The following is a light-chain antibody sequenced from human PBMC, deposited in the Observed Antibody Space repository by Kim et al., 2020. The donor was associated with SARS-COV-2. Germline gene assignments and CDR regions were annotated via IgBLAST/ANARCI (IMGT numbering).Light chain of an antibody. CDR1: SGHSNYV. J-gene: IGLJ3*02. CDR2: VEDSGGY. V-gene: IGLV4-60*03. Sequence: QLVLTQSSSASASLGSSVKLTCTLSSGHSNYVIGWHQQQSGKAPRYLMKVEDSGGYNRGAGVPDRFSGSSSGADRYLTISNLQSEDEADYYCETWDSNIWVFGGGTQLTVL. CDR3: ETWDSNIWV.